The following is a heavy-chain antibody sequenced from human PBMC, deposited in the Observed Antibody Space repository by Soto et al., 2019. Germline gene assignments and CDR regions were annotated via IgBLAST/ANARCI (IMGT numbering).Heavy chain of an antibody. Sequence: EVQLVESGGALVQPGGSLRLSCAASGFTFSSDSMNWVRQAPGKGLEWLSYISSASSTIYYADSVKGRFTISRENGKNSLYLQMYSLRDEDTAVYYCARDAVTMVRGVIVNCYFDLWGRGTLVTVSS. D-gene: IGHD3-10*01. J-gene: IGHJ2*01. CDR3: ARDAVTMVRGVIVNCYFDL. CDR1: GFTFSSDS. V-gene: IGHV3-48*02. CDR2: ISSASSTI.